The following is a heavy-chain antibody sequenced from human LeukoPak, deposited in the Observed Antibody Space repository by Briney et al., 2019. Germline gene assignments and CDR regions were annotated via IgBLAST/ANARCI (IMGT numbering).Heavy chain of an antibody. Sequence: GEPLKISCKGSGYSFTSYWIGWVSQMPGKGLQWMVIIYPGDSDTRYSPSFQGQVTIPADKSISTAYLQWSSLKASDTAMYYCARLSDQYYYGFDYWGQGTLVTVSS. CDR3: ARLSDQYYYGFDY. D-gene: IGHD3-10*01. V-gene: IGHV5-51*01. CDR1: GYSFTSYW. J-gene: IGHJ4*02. CDR2: IYPGDSDT.